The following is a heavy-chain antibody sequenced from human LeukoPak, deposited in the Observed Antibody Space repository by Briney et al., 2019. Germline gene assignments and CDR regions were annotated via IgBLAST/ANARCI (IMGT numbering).Heavy chain of an antibody. CDR3: ARSYYYGSGPYYYYGMDV. CDR1: GGSISSYY. CDR2: IYYSGST. J-gene: IGHJ6*02. V-gene: IGHV4-59*08. Sequence: SETLSLTCTVSGGSISSYYWSWIRQPPGKGLEWIGHIYYSGSTNYNPSLKSRVTISVDTSKNQISLKLSSVTAADTAVYYCARSYYYGSGPYYYYGMDVWGQGTTVTVSS. D-gene: IGHD3-10*01.